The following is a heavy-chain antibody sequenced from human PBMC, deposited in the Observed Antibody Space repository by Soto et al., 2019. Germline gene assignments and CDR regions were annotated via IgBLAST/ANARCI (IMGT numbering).Heavy chain of an antibody. D-gene: IGHD3-3*01. J-gene: IGHJ5*02. Sequence: WIGYIYYSGSTNYNPSLKSRVTISVDTSKNQFSLKLSSVTAADTAVYYCARTPISYDFWSGYYMGWFDPWGQGNLVTVSS. CDR2: IYYSGST. V-gene: IGHV4-59*01. CDR3: ARTPISYDFWSGYYMGWFDP.